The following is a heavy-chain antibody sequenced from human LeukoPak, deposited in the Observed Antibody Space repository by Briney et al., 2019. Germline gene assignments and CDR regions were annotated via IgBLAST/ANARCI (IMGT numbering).Heavy chain of an antibody. CDR3: AINSSGWYSDAFDL. D-gene: IGHD6-19*01. CDR1: GGSISSSSYY. J-gene: IGHJ3*01. V-gene: IGHV4-39*01. CDR2: IYYSGST. Sequence: SETLSLTCTVSGGSISSSSYYWGWIRQPPGKGLEWIGSIYYSGSTYYNPSLKSRVTISVDTSKNQFSLKLSSVTAADTAVYYCAINSSGWYSDAFDLWGQGTMVTVSS.